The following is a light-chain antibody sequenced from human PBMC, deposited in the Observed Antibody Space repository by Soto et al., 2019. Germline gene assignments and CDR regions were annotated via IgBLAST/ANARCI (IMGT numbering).Light chain of an antibody. CDR1: QSVSSSY. J-gene: IGKJ5*01. CDR2: AAS. Sequence: EIVLTQSPGTLSLSPGARAPLSCRARQSVSSSYLAWYQQKPGQAPRLLIYAASNRATGIPARFSGSGSGTDFTLTISRLEHEDFAVYYCQQRSNWPITFGQGTRLEIK. V-gene: IGKV3D-20*02. CDR3: QQRSNWPIT.